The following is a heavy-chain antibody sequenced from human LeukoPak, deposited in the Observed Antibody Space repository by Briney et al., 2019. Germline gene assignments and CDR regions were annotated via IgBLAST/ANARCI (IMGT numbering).Heavy chain of an antibody. V-gene: IGHV3-7*01. CDR2: IKEDGSVK. Sequence: GGSLRLSCAASGFTFSTYWMSWVRQAPGKGLERVANIKEDGSVKYYLDSVKGRFTISRDNAKSSLYLQMNSLRAEDTAVYYCARDRLVGATGVGPDYWGQGTPVTVSS. J-gene: IGHJ4*02. D-gene: IGHD1-26*01. CDR3: ARDRLVGATGVGPDY. CDR1: GFTFSTYW.